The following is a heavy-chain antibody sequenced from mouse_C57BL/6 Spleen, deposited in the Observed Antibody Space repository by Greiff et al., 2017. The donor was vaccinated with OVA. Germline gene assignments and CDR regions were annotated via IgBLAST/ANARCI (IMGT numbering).Heavy chain of an antibody. CDR2: IYPRDGST. Sequence: VQLVESGPELVKPGASVKLSCKASGYTFTSYDINWVKQRPGQGLEWIGWIYPRDGSTKYNEKFKGKATLTVDTSSSTAYMELHSLTSEDSAFYFCAREGFAYWGQGTLVTVSA. J-gene: IGHJ3*01. V-gene: IGHV1-85*01. CDR1: GYTFTSYD. CDR3: AREGFAY.